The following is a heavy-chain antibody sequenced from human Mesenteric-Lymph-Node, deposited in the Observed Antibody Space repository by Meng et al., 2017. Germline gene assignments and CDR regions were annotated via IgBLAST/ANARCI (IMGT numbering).Heavy chain of an antibody. CDR3: AKVPGSFYWYFDL. CDR1: GFTFSNYA. Sequence: GESLKISCAASGFTFSNYAMTWVRQAPGKGLEWVSVISGSAVITYYADSVKGRFTISRDNFKDTLYLQMSSLRVEDTAVYYCAKVPGSFYWYFDLWGRGALVTVSS. V-gene: IGHV3-23*01. J-gene: IGHJ2*01. CDR2: ISGSAVIT.